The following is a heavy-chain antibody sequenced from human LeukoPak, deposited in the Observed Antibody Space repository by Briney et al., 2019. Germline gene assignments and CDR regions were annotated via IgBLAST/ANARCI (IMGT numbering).Heavy chain of an antibody. D-gene: IGHD3-3*01. V-gene: IGHV6-1*01. CDR2: TYYRSKWYN. CDR1: GDSVSINSAA. CDR3: ARATLGGVMMPPRYYYYYIDV. J-gene: IGHJ6*03. Sequence: SPTLSLTFAISGDSVSINSAAWNWIRQSPSRGLEWLGRTYYRSKWYNDYAVSVKSRITINPDTSKNQFSLQLNSVTPEDTAVYYCARATLGGVMMPPRYYYYYIDVWGKGTTVTVSS.